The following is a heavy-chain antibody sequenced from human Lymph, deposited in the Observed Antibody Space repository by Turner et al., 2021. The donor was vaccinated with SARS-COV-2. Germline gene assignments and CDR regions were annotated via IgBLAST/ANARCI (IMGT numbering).Heavy chain of an antibody. J-gene: IGHJ6*02. CDR3: ATEPYDFWSGATPGYYGMDV. CDR1: GFILTVVS. Sequence: QVQLVQAGAEVDKPGPSVKFLRKLSGFILTVVSLYWVRQAPGEGLEWMGGIDPEDGETIYAQKFKGRVTMTEDTSTNKAYLELSSVRSEDTAVYYCATEPYDFWSGATPGYYGMDVWGQGTTVTVSS. CDR2: IDPEDGET. D-gene: IGHD3-3*01. V-gene: IGHV1-24*01.